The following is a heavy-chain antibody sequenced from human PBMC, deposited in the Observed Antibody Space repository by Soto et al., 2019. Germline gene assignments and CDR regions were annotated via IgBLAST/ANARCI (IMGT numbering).Heavy chain of an antibody. CDR1: GFTVSSNH. V-gene: IGHV3-53*01. CDR2: IYSGGST. J-gene: IGHJ2*01. D-gene: IGHD2-15*01. CDR3: AREAYCSGGSCGYFDL. Sequence: EVQLVESGGGLIQPGGSLRLSCAASGFTVSSNHMSWVRQAPGKGLEWVSVIYSGGSTYYTDSVKGRFTISRDNSKNTLYLQMNSLRTEDTTVYYCAREAYCSGGSCGYFDLWGRGTLVTVSS.